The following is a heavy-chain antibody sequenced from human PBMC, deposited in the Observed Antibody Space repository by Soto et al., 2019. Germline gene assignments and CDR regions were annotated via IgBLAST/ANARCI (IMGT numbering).Heavy chain of an antibody. CDR3: ARDELLGNYYYGMDV. CDR1: GFSFSSYA. CDR2: ISYDGSNK. J-gene: IGHJ6*02. D-gene: IGHD1-26*01. V-gene: IGHV3-30-3*01. Sequence: PGGRMRLACAASGFSFSSYAMRWVRQAPGKGLEWVAVISYDGSNKYYADSVKGRFTISRDNSKNTLYLQMNSLRAEDTAVYYCARDELLGNYYYGMDVWAQGPTVTVSS.